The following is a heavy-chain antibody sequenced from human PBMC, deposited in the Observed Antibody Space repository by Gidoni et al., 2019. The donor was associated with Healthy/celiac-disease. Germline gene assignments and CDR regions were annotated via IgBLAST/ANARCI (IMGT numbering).Heavy chain of an antibody. CDR2: ISSNGGST. V-gene: IGHV3-64*01. J-gene: IGHJ4*02. CDR1: GFTFSSYA. D-gene: IGHD3-22*01. CDR3: ARVNFGYDYYDSSGYYQY. Sequence: EVQLVESGGGLVQPGGSLRLSCAASGFTFSSYAMHWVRQAPGKGLEYVSAISSNGGSTYYANSVKGRFTISRDNSKNTLYLQMGSLRAEDMAVYYCARVNFGYDYYDSSGYYQYWGQGTLVTVSS.